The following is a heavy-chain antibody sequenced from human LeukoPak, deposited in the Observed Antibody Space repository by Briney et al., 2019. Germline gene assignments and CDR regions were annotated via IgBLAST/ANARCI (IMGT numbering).Heavy chain of an antibody. CDR3: ARDVHCSSTSCFFGLDN. J-gene: IGHJ4*02. CDR2: ISAYNGDT. CDR1: GYTFTNFG. Sequence: RASVKVSCKASGYTFTNFGISWVRQAPGQGLEWMGWISAYNGDTNYAQKVQGRVTMTTDSSTSTAYMELRSLRSDDTAMYYCARDVHCSSTSCFFGLDNWGQGTLVTVSS. D-gene: IGHD2-2*01. V-gene: IGHV1-18*01.